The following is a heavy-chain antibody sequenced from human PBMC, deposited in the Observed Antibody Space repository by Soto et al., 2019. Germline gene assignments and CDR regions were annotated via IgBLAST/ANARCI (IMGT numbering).Heavy chain of an antibody. CDR2: ISGSGGST. Sequence: PVGSLRLSCAASGFTFSSYAMSWVRQAPGKGLEWVSAISGSGGSTYYADSVKGRFTISRDNSKNTLYLQMNSLRAEDTAVYYCAKVYDILTGYYYFDYWGQGTLVTVS. V-gene: IGHV3-23*01. J-gene: IGHJ4*02. CDR3: AKVYDILTGYYYFDY. D-gene: IGHD3-9*01. CDR1: GFTFSSYA.